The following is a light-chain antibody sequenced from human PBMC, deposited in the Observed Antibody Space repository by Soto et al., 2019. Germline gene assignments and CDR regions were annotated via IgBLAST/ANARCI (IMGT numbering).Light chain of an antibody. CDR2: GAS. V-gene: IGKV3-20*01. Sequence: EIVLTQFPGTLSLSPGERATLSCRASQSVSSNYLAWYQQKPGQAPRLLIYGASSRATGIPDRFSGSGSGTDFTLTISRLEPEDFAVYYCQQYGSSPRITFGQGTRLEIK. J-gene: IGKJ5*01. CDR1: QSVSSNY. CDR3: QQYGSSPRIT.